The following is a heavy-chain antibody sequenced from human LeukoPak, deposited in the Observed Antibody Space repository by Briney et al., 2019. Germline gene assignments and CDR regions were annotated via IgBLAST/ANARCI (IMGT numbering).Heavy chain of an antibody. V-gene: IGHV1-18*04. Sequence: ASVNVSCKASGGSFSSNTLSWVRQAPGQGLEWMGWISAYNGNTNYAQKLQGRVTMTTDTSTSTAYMELRSLRSDDTAVYYCARILAAAGIWYFDYWGQGTLVTVSS. CDR3: ARILAAAGIWYFDY. D-gene: IGHD6-13*01. CDR2: ISAYNGNT. J-gene: IGHJ4*02. CDR1: GGSFSSNT.